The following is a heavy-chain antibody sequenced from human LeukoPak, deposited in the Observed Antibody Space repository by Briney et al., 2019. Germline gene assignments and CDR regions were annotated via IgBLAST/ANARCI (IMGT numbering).Heavy chain of an antibody. CDR1: GYTFTSYG. Sequence: ASVKVSCKASGYTFTSYGISWVRQAPGQGLEWMGWISAYNGNTNYAQKLQGRVTVTTDTSTSTAYMELRSLRSDDTAVYYCARAGEDIVVVVAARGPVRMNWFDPWGQGTLVTVSS. CDR2: ISAYNGNT. J-gene: IGHJ5*02. V-gene: IGHV1-18*01. D-gene: IGHD2-15*01. CDR3: ARAGEDIVVVVAARGPVRMNWFDP.